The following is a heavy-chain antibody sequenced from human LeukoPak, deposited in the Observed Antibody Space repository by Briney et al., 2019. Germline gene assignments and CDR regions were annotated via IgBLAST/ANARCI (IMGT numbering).Heavy chain of an antibody. CDR3: ARGGLTGGFDY. V-gene: IGHV4-34*01. J-gene: IGHJ4*02. CDR1: GGSFTGYY. D-gene: IGHD1-14*01. Sequence: PSETLSLTCAVYGGSFTGYYWSWIRQPPGKGLEWIGEINHSGSTNYNPSLKSRVTISVDTSKNQFSLKLSSVTGADTAVYYCARGGLTGGFDYWGQGTLVTVSS. CDR2: INHSGST.